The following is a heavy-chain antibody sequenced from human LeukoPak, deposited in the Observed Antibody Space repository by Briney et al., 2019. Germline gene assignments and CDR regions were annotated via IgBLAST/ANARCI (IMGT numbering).Heavy chain of an antibody. Sequence: GGSLRLSCAASGFTFSSYDMHWVRQATGKGLEWVSAIGTAGDTYYPGSVKGRFTISRENAKNSLYLQMNSLRAGDTAVYYCAKGATRSVAVAGTFDYWGQGTLVTVSS. D-gene: IGHD6-19*01. CDR2: IGTAGDT. V-gene: IGHV3-13*01. J-gene: IGHJ4*02. CDR1: GFTFSSYD. CDR3: AKGATRSVAVAGTFDY.